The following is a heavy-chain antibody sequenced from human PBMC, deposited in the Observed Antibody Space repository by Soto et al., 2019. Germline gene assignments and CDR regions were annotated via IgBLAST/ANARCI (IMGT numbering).Heavy chain of an antibody. Sequence: SVKVSCKASGFTFTSSAVQWVRQARGQRLEWIGWIVVGSGNTNYAQKFQERVTITRDMSTSTAYMELSSLRSEDTAVYYCARVGGYCSGGSCYRDGMDVWGQGTTVTGSS. J-gene: IGHJ6*02. V-gene: IGHV1-58*01. CDR2: IVVGSGNT. CDR3: ARVGGYCSGGSCYRDGMDV. D-gene: IGHD2-15*01. CDR1: GFTFTSSA.